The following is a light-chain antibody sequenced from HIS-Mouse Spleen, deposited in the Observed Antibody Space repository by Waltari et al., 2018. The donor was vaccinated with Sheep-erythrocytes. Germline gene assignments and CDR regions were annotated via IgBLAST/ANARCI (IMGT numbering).Light chain of an antibody. Sequence: QSALTQPASVSGSPGQSITISCTGTSSEVGSYNLVSWHQQHPGKAPKLMIYEGSKRPSGVSNRFSGSKSGNTASLTISGLQAEDEADYYCCSYAGSSTPWVFGGGTKLTVL. CDR3: CSYAGSSTPWV. CDR2: EGS. CDR1: SSEVGSYNL. J-gene: IGLJ3*02. V-gene: IGLV2-23*01.